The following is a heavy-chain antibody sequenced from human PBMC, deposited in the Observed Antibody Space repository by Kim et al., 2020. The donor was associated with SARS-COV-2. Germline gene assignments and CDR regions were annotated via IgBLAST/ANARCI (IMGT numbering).Heavy chain of an antibody. CDR2: ISSSSGKI. V-gene: IGHV3-48*02. CDR3: ARYRSFGSTLYYYFDY. CDR1: GFTFISYA. J-gene: IGHJ4*02. D-gene: IGHD6-13*01. Sequence: GGSLRLSCAASGFTFISYAINWVRQAPGKGLEWVSYISSSSGKIDYADSVKGRFTISRDNAKNSVYLQMNSLRDEDTAVYYCARYRSFGSTLYYYFDYWGQGALVTVSS.